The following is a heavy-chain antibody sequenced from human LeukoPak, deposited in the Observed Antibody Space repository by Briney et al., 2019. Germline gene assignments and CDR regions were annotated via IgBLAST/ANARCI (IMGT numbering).Heavy chain of an antibody. CDR2: VYSAGST. V-gene: IGHV3-53*05. J-gene: IGHJ4*02. D-gene: IGHD3-9*01. Sequence: GGSLRLSCAASGFTVSSNYMSWVRQAPGKGLEWVSVVYSAGSTYSADSVKGRFTISRDNSKNTLYLQMNSLRAGDTALYYCAKDIARYFDWLLSWGQGTLVTVSS. CDR1: GFTVSSNY. CDR3: AKDIARYFDWLLS.